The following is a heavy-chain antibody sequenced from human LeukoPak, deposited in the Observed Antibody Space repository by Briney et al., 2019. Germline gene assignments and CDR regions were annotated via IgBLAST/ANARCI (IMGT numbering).Heavy chain of an antibody. CDR1: VDTLSELS. V-gene: IGHV1-24*01. J-gene: IGHJ1*01. Sequence: ASVKVSCTVSVDTLSELSLHWVRQAPGKGLEWMGGFDPEDGETIYAQKFQGRVTMTEDTSTDTAYMELSSLRSEDTAVYYCATDPPEGHWGQGTLVTVSS. CDR3: ATDPPEGH. CDR2: FDPEDGET.